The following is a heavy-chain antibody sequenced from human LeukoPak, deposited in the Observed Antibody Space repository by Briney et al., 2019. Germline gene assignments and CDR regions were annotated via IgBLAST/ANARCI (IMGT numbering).Heavy chain of an antibody. V-gene: IGHV4-59*12. CDR3: ARDRVSSSGYFPFDY. CDR1: GGSISSYY. CDR2: IYYSGST. D-gene: IGHD3-22*01. J-gene: IGHJ4*02. Sequence: SETLSLTCTVSGGSISSYYWSWIRQPPGKGLEWIGYIYYSGSTNYNPSLKSRVTISVDTSKNQFSLKLSSVTAADTAVYYCARDRVSSSGYFPFDYWGQGTLVTVSS.